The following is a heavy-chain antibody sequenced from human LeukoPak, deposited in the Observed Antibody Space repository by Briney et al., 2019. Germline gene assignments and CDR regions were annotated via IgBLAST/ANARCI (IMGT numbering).Heavy chain of an antibody. J-gene: IGHJ6*02. Sequence: ASVKVSCKASGGTFSSYAINWVRQATGQGLEWMGWMNPNSGDTGYAQKFQGRVTMTRNTSISTAYMELSSLRSEDTAVYYCARPPSSGGSYYYYGMDVWGQGTTVTVSS. CDR1: GGTFSSYA. CDR3: ARPPSSGGSYYYYGMDV. V-gene: IGHV1-8*02. D-gene: IGHD6-25*01. CDR2: MNPNSGDT.